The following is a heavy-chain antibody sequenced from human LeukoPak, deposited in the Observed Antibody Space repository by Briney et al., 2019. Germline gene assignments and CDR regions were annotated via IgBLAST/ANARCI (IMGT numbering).Heavy chain of an antibody. J-gene: IGHJ6*02. CDR2: ISYDGSNK. D-gene: IGHD3-10*01. V-gene: IGHV3-30*04. Sequence: GGSLRLSCAASGFTFSSYAMHWVRQAPGKGLEWVAVISYDGSNKYYADSVKGRFTISRDNSKNTLYLQMNSLRAEDTAVYYCAKDYGSGSPDDYYYGMDVWGQGTTVTVSS. CDR1: GFTFSSYA. CDR3: AKDYGSGSPDDYYYGMDV.